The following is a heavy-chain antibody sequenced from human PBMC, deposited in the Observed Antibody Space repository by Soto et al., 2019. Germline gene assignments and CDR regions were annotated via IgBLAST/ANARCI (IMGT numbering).Heavy chain of an antibody. J-gene: IGHJ3*02. CDR3: AKSRRDGYNNGASDI. Sequence: LRVSCAASGFTFHDYAMHWVRQAPGKGLEWVSGISWNSGSIGYADSVKGRFTISRDNAKNSLYLQMNSLRAEDTALYYCAKSRRDGYNNGASDIWGQGTMVTGSS. D-gene: IGHD5-12*01. CDR2: ISWNSGSI. V-gene: IGHV3-9*01. CDR1: GFTFHDYA.